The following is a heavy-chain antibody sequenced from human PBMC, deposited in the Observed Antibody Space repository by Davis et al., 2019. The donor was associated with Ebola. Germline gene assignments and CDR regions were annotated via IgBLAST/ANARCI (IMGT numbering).Heavy chain of an antibody. J-gene: IGHJ4*02. CDR3: ARGNTIAAAGTGYYFDY. V-gene: IGHV4-34*01. Sequence: SETLSLTCAVYGGSFSGYYWTWIRQPPGKGLEWIGEINHGGSTNYNPSLKSRVTMSVDTSKNQFSLKLSSVIAADTAVYFCARGNTIAAAGTGYYFDYWGQGTLVTVSS. D-gene: IGHD6-13*01. CDR1: GGSFSGYY. CDR2: INHGGST.